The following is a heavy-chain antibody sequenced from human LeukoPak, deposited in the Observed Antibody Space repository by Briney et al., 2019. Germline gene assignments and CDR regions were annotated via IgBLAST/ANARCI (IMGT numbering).Heavy chain of an antibody. D-gene: IGHD3-16*02. J-gene: IGHJ6*02. CDR3: AKASVYVYYGMDV. Sequence: PGGSLRLSCAASGFTFSNYAMHWVRQAPGQGLEWVAVISYDGSNKYYADSVKGRFTISRDNSKNKLYLQMNSLRAEDTAVYYCAKASVYVYYGMDVWGQGTTVTVSS. CDR2: ISYDGSNK. CDR1: GFTFSNYA. V-gene: IGHV3-30*04.